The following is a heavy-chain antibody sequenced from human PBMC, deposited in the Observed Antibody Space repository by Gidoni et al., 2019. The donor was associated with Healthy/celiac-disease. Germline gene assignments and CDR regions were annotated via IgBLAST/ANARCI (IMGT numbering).Heavy chain of an antibody. J-gene: IGHJ5*02. V-gene: IGHV3-30-3*01. CDR3: ARELELFPFDP. D-gene: IGHD1-7*01. CDR2: ISYDGSNK. Sequence: QVPLVESGGGVVQPGRSLRLSCAASGFTFSSYAMHWVRQAPGKGLEWVSVISYDGSNKYYADSVKGRFTISRDNSKNTLYLQMNSLRAEDTAVYYCARELELFPFDPWGQGTLVTVSS. CDR1: GFTFSSYA.